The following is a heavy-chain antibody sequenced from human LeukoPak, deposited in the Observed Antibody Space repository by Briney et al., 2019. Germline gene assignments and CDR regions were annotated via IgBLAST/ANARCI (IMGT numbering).Heavy chain of an antibody. D-gene: IGHD3-22*01. J-gene: IGHJ5*02. CDR1: GFTFNNYG. CDR3: AKGSSGYFADL. V-gene: IGHV3-23*01. Sequence: PGGSLRLSCAASGFTFNNYGLIWVRQAPGKGLEWVAAISNDGGGTMYAASVEGRFTISRDNSKNTLFLQMNSLRAEDTALYYCAKGSSGYFADLWGQGTLVTVSS. CDR2: ISNDGGGT.